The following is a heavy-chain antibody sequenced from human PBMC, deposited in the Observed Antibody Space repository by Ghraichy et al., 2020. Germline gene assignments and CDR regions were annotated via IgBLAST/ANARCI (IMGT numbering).Heavy chain of an antibody. CDR3: ARSGLVGRVSSYYFDY. Sequence: GSLRLSCAASGFTFSSNALSWVRQAPGKGLECVSTVSGGGAIAFYADSVKGRFTISRDNSKNTVYLQMRSLKDEDTAVYYCARSGLVGRVSSYYFDYWGQGALVTLSS. J-gene: IGHJ4*02. V-gene: IGHV3-23*01. CDR2: VSGGGAIA. D-gene: IGHD1-26*01. CDR1: GFTFSSNA.